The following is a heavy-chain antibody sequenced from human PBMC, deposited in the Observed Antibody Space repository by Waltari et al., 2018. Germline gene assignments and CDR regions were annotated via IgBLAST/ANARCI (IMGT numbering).Heavy chain of an antibody. Sequence: QLQLQESGPGLVKHSETLSLSCTVAGGSIPSGGYYWGWIRQPPGRGLEWIGSIFFSGSTYYRPSLKSRLAISADTSKNQFSLKLSSVTAADTAVYYCARHEGTRTTARAHFDSWGQGTLVAVSS. D-gene: IGHD2-8*01. CDR1: GGSIPSGGYY. V-gene: IGHV4-39*01. J-gene: IGHJ4*02. CDR2: IFFSGST. CDR3: ARHEGTRTTARAHFDS.